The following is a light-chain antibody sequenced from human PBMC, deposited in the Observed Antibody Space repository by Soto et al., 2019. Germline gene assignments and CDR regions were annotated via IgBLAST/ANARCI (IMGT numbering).Light chain of an antibody. CDR1: QSVSRQ. CDR3: QQRSNWPIT. CDR2: DAS. J-gene: IGKJ5*01. Sequence: EILMTQSPYTLAVSPGERATLSCRASQSVSRQLAWYQQKPGQAPRLLIYDASNRATGIPARFSGSGSGTDFTLTISSLEPEDFEVYYCQQRSNWPITFGQGTRLEI. V-gene: IGKV3-11*01.